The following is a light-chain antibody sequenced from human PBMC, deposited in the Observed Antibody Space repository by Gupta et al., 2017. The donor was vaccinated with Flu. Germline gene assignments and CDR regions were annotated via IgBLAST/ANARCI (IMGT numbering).Light chain of an antibody. CDR2: EAT. CDR3: CSYAGSNTFV. J-gene: IGLJ1*01. CDR1: SSDVGTYKL. V-gene: IGLV2-23*01. Sequence: QSALTQPASVSGSPGQSITISCTGTSSDVGTYKLVSWYQQSPGKAPKLIIYEATKRPSGVSDRFSGSNSGITASLTISGLRSEDEAQYFCCSYAGSNTFVFGSGTKVTAL.